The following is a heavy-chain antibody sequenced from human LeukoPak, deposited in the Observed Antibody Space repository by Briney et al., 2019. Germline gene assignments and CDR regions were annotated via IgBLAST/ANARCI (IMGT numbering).Heavy chain of an antibody. Sequence: PSQTLSLTCTVSGGSIRSGGYYWSWIRQHPGKGLEWIGYIYYSGSTYYNPSLKSRVTISVDTSKNQFSLKLSSVTAADTAVYYCAREYSGYDYYFDYWGQGTLVTVSS. CDR1: GGSIRSGGYY. CDR2: IYYSGST. D-gene: IGHD5-12*01. V-gene: IGHV4-31*03. J-gene: IGHJ4*02. CDR3: AREYSGYDYYFDY.